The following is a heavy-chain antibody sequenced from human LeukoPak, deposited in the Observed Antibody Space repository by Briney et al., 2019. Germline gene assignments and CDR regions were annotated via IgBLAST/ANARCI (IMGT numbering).Heavy chain of an antibody. V-gene: IGHV3-74*01. D-gene: IGHD4-23*01. CDR1: GFTFSNYW. J-gene: IGHJ4*02. CDR3: ARGRPHGNDY. Sequence: GGSLRLSCAASGFTFSNYWMFWVRQAPGQGLVWVSRINSDESSTTYVDSVKGRFSISRDNAKNTLYLQMNSLRVEDTAVYYCARGRPHGNDYWGQGTLVTVSS. CDR2: INSDESST.